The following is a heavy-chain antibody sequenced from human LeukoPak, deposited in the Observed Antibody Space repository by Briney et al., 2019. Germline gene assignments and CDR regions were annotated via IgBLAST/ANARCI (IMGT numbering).Heavy chain of an antibody. CDR2: IYTSGST. CDR3: ARDRYYDILTGYYKDNWFDP. CDR1: GGSISSGSYY. V-gene: IGHV4-61*02. Sequence: PSETLSLTCTVSGGSISSGSYYWSWIRQPAGKGLEWIGRIYTSGSTNYNPSLKSRVTISVDTSKNQFSLKLSSVTAADTAVYYCARDRYYDILTGYYKDNWFDPWGQGTLVTVSS. J-gene: IGHJ5*02. D-gene: IGHD3-9*01.